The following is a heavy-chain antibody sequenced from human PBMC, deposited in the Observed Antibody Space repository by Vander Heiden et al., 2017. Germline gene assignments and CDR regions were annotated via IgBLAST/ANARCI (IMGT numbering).Heavy chain of an antibody. Sequence: QVKVVEPGGGVAQPGGSLRLSCAASGFTFSSYAMYWVRQAPGKGLEWVALMSYDGSEKYYAESVKGRFTISRDNSRNTLSLQMDSLRPEDTAVYYCAKVGGYNYAYGLDVWGQGTTVTVSS. J-gene: IGHJ6*02. CDR1: GFTFSSYA. V-gene: IGHV3-30*18. CDR2: MSYDGSEK. D-gene: IGHD3-22*01. CDR3: AKVGGYNYAYGLDV.